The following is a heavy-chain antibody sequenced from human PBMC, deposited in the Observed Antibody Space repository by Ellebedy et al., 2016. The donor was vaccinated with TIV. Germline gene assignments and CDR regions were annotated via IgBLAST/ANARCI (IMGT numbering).Heavy chain of an antibody. CDR3: ARSEYYYDGSGSYYFDY. V-gene: IGHV5-51*01. CDR1: GYNFASQW. Sequence: PGGSLRLSCKGSGYNFASQWIGWVRQMPGKGLELMGIIYPGDSDTRYSPSFEGQVTISADKSASTAYLQWSSLKASDTAMYYCARSEYYYDGSGSYYFDYWGQGTLVTVSS. CDR2: IYPGDSDT. J-gene: IGHJ4*02. D-gene: IGHD3-22*01.